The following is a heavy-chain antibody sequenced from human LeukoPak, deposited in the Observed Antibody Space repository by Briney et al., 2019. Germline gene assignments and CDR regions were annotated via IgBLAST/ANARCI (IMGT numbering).Heavy chain of an antibody. Sequence: PGGSLRLTCAASGFTFSSYWMSWVRQAPGKGLEWVSAISGSGGSTYYADSVKGRFTISRDNSKNTLYLQMNSLRAEDTAVYYCAKVWDIVVVPAPYYFDYWGQGTLVTVSS. CDR1: GFTFSSYW. V-gene: IGHV3-23*01. CDR2: ISGSGGST. J-gene: IGHJ4*02. D-gene: IGHD2-2*01. CDR3: AKVWDIVVVPAPYYFDY.